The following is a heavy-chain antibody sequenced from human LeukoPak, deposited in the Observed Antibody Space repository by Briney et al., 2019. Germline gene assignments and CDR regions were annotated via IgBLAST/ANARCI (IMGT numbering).Heavy chain of an antibody. J-gene: IGHJ6*03. Sequence: GGSLRLSCAASGFTFSSYGIHWVRQAPGKGLEWVAVIWYGGSNKYYADSVKGRFTISRDNSKNTLYLQMNSLRAEDTAVYYCAKVGQYCSSTSCYRNYYYYMDVWGKGTTVTVSS. CDR2: IWYGGSNK. D-gene: IGHD2-2*01. CDR3: AKVGQYCSSTSCYRNYYYYMDV. CDR1: GFTFSSYG. V-gene: IGHV3-30*02.